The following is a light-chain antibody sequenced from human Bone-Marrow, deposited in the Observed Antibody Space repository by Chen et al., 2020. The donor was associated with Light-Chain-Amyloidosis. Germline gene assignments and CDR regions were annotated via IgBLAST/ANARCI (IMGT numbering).Light chain of an antibody. Sequence: SYVLTQPSSVSVATGQTATIACGGNNIGTTSVHWYQQTPGQAPLLVVCDDSDRPSGIPERLSCSNSGTAATLTISRVEAGDEADSYCQVWDRSSDRPVFGGGTKLTVL. CDR1: NIGTTS. J-gene: IGLJ3*02. CDR2: DDS. V-gene: IGLV3-21*02. CDR3: QVWDRSSDRPV.